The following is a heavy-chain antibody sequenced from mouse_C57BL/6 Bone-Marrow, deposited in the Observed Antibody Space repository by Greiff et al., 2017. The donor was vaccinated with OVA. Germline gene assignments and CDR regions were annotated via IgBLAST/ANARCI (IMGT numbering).Heavy chain of an antibody. Sequence: EVKLVESEGGLVQPGSSMKLSCTASGFTFSDYYMAWVRQVPEKGLEWVANINYDGSSTYYLDSLKSRFIISRDNAKNILYLQMSRLKSEDTATYYCARGGTLGYFDVWGTGTTVTVSS. D-gene: IGHD2-14*01. J-gene: IGHJ1*03. CDR2: INYDGSST. V-gene: IGHV5-16*01. CDR1: GFTFSDYY. CDR3: ARGGTLGYFDV.